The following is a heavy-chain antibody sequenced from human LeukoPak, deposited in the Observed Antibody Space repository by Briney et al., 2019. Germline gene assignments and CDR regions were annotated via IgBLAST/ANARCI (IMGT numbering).Heavy chain of an antibody. Sequence: ASETVSCKASGYTFTGYYMHWVRQAPGQGLEWMGWINPNSGGTNYAQKFQGRVTMTRDTSISTAYMELSRLRSDDTAVYYCARAGCSSTSCYGEGYYYYYYGMDVWGQGTTDPVSS. V-gene: IGHV1-2*02. D-gene: IGHD2-2*01. CDR1: GYTFTGYY. J-gene: IGHJ6*01. CDR2: INPNSGGT. CDR3: ARAGCSSTSCYGEGYYYYYYGMDV.